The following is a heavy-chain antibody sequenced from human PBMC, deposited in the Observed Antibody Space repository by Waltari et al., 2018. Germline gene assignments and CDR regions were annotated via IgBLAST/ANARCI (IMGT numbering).Heavy chain of an antibody. J-gene: IGHJ4*02. CDR2: ISYDGSNK. Sequence: QVQLVESGGGVVQPGRSLRLSCAASGFTFSSYAMHWVRRAPGKGLEWVAVISYDGSNKYYADSVKGRFTISRDNSKNTLYLQMNSLRAEDTAVYYCARARGSYYGYFDYWGQGTLVTVSS. CDR3: ARARGSYYGYFDY. D-gene: IGHD1-26*01. V-gene: IGHV3-30-3*01. CDR1: GFTFSSYA.